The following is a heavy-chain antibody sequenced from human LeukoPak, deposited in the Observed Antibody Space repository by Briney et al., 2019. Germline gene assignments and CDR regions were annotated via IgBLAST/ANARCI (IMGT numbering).Heavy chain of an antibody. V-gene: IGHV3-33*08. J-gene: IGHJ6*02. CDR2: IWYDGSNK. Sequence: GGSLRLSCAASGFTFSSYGMHWVRQAPGKGLEWVAVIWYDGSNKYYADSVKGRFTISRDNSKNTLYLQMNSLRAEDTAVYYCARGNSGSYLGGMDAWGQGTTVTVSS. CDR3: ARGNSGSYLGGMDA. D-gene: IGHD1-26*01. CDR1: GFTFSSYG.